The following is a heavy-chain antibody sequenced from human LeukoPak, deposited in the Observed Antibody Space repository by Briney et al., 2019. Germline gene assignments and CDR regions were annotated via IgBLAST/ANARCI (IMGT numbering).Heavy chain of an antibody. J-gene: IGHJ5*02. D-gene: IGHD5-24*01. V-gene: IGHV1-8*01. CDR3: ARGRGMATIGWFDP. Sequence: ASVKVSCKASGYTFTSYDINWVRQATGQGLEWMGWMNPNSGNTGYAQKFQGRVTMTKNTSISTAYMEVCSLRSEDTAVYYCARGRGMATIGWFDPWGQGTLVTVSS. CDR2: MNPNSGNT. CDR1: GYTFTSYD.